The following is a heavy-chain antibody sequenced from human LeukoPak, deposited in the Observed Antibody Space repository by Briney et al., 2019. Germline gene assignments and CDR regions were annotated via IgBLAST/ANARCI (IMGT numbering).Heavy chain of an antibody. V-gene: IGHV4-59*01. Sequence: SETLSLTCAVSGGSISGYYWSWIRQPPGKGLEWIGDIYNSGSTHYNPSPTSRVTISLDTSTNQFSLMLSSVTAADTPLYYCAQGYGWEAYYYYYYLDVWGKGTTVTISS. J-gene: IGHJ6*03. CDR1: GGSISGYY. D-gene: IGHD1-26*01. CDR2: IYNSGST. CDR3: AQGYGWEAYYYYYYLDV.